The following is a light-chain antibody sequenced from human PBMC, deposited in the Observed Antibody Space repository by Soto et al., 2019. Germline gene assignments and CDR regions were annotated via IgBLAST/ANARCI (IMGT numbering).Light chain of an antibody. CDR2: EVR. V-gene: IGLV2-14*03. Sequence: QSVLTQAAAVSGCPGQSITISCTGTTSDVGGYNSVSWYQQHPGKAPKLIIYEVRRRPSGVSNRFSGSMAANTASLTISGLQTEDEADYYCCSFTTTTSYVFGTGTKVTVL. CDR1: TSDVGGYNS. CDR3: CSFTTTTSYV. J-gene: IGLJ1*01.